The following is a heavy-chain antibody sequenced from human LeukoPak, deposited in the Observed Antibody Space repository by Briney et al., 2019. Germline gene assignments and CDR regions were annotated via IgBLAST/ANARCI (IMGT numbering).Heavy chain of an antibody. D-gene: IGHD3-10*01. CDR3: ARQIGGWFGELLYWFDP. CDR1: GGSLSRYY. CDR2: IYYRWST. Sequence: SETLSLTCTVSGGSLSRYYWSWMRQPPGKGLEWIGYIYYRWSTNYNPSLKSRVTISVDTSKNQFSLKLSSVTAADTAVYYCARQIGGWFGELLYWFDPSGQGTLVTVSS. J-gene: IGHJ5*02. V-gene: IGHV4-59*08.